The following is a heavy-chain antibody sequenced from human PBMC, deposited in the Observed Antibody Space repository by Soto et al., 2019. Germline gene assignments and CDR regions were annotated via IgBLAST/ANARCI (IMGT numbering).Heavy chain of an antibody. CDR2: IIPIFGTA. J-gene: IGHJ4*02. CDR1: GGTFSSYA. V-gene: IGHV1-69*13. Sequence: SVKVSCKASGGTFSSYAISWVRQAPGQGLEWMGGIIPIFGTANYAQKFQGRVTITADESTSTAYMELSSLRSEDTAVYYCARDRYYDSSGYYHPFDYWGQGTLVTVSS. D-gene: IGHD3-22*01. CDR3: ARDRYYDSSGYYHPFDY.